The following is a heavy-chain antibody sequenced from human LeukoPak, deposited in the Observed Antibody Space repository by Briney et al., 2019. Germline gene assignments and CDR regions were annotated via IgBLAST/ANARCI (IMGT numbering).Heavy chain of an antibody. CDR1: GFTFSTYG. D-gene: IGHD1-1*01. V-gene: IGHV3-30*02. J-gene: IGHJ4*02. CDR3: AYYHVNEEPPTF. Sequence: GGSLRLSCAASGFTFSTYGMHWVRQAPGKGLELVAFIRSDGSNKYYADSVKGRFTISRDNSKNTLYLHMNSLRAEDTAVYYCAYYHVNEEPPTFWGQGTLVTVSS. CDR2: IRSDGSNK.